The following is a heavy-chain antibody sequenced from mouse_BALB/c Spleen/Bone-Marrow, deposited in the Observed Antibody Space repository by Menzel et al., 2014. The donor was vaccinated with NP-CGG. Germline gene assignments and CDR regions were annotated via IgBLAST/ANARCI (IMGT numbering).Heavy chain of an antibody. CDR1: GFTFSSYT. D-gene: IGHD2-10*02. CDR3: TRDQRYGNYIDAMDY. J-gene: IGHJ4*01. Sequence: DVMLVESGGGLVKPGGSLKLTCAASGFTFSSYTMSWVRQTPEKRLEWVATISTGGSYTDYPDSEKGRFTISRDNAKNTLYLQMSSLQSEDTVMYYCTRDQRYGNYIDAMDYWCQGTSVTGPS. CDR2: ISTGGSYT. V-gene: IGHV5-6-4*01.